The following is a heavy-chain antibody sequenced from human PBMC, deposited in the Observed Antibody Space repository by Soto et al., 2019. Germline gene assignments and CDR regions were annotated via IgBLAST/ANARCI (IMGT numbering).Heavy chain of an antibody. D-gene: IGHD3-10*01. CDR1: GLIFSNYA. CDR3: TKDHMGFYGSGSYFSI. V-gene: IGHV3-30*18. J-gene: IGHJ3*02. Sequence: GGSLRLSCAASGLIFSNYAMHWVRQAPGKGLEWVAVISRDGSNIYYTDSVKGRFTIPRDNSKNTLYLQMNSLRAEDTAVYYCTKDHMGFYGSGSYFSIWGQGTLVTVSS. CDR2: ISRDGSNI.